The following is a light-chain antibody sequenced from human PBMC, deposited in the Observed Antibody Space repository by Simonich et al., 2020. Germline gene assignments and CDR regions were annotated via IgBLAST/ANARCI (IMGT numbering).Light chain of an antibody. Sequence: DIVMTQSPDSLAVSLGERATINCKSSQSVLYSSNNKHYLAWYQQKPGKPPNLLIYWASTRESGVPDRFSGSGSGTDFTLTISSLQAEDVAVYYCQQYYSTPLTFGGGTKVEIK. CDR2: WAS. CDR1: QSVLYSSNNKHY. V-gene: IGKV4-1*01. CDR3: QQYYSTPLT. J-gene: IGKJ4*01.